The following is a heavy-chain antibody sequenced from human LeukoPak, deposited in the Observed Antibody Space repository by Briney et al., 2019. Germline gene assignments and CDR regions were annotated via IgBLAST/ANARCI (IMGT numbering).Heavy chain of an antibody. J-gene: IGHJ4*02. V-gene: IGHV3-23*01. D-gene: IGHD6-19*01. CDR1: GFTFSSYA. CDR2: ISGSGGST. Sequence: GGSLRLSCAASGFTFSSYAMSWVRQAPGRGLEWVSGISGSGGSTYYADSVKGRFTISRDNSKNTLYLQMNSLRAEDTAVYYCAKDLTWIAVAGTGYWGQGTLVTVSS. CDR3: AKDLTWIAVAGTGY.